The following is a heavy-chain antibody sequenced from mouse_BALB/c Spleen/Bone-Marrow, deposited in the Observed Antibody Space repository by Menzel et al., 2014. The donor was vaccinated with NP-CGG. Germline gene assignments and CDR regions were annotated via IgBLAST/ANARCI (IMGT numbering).Heavy chain of an antibody. CDR3: ARYRLGTYFDY. V-gene: IGHV14-3*02. D-gene: IGHD2-14*01. CDR2: IDPANGNT. Sequence: DVKLVESGAELVKPGASVKLSCTASGFNIKDTYIHWVKQRPEQGLEWIGRIDPANGNTKYDPKFQGKATITADTSSNTAYLQLSSLTSEDTAVYYCARYRLGTYFDYWSHGTTLTVSS. CDR1: GFNIKDTY. J-gene: IGHJ2*01.